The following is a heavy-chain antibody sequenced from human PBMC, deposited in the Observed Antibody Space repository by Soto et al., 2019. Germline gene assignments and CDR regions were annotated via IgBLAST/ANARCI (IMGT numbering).Heavy chain of an antibody. CDR1: GGSISSSSYY. Sequence: SSETLSLTCTVSGGSISSSSYYWGWIRQPPGKGLEWIGSIYYSGSTYYNPSLKSRVTVSVDTSKNQFSLKLSSVTAADTAVYYCASLGYFDWLLLGDYYGMDVWGQGTSVT. CDR2: IYYSGST. V-gene: IGHV4-39*01. J-gene: IGHJ6*02. CDR3: ASLGYFDWLLLGDYYGMDV. D-gene: IGHD3-9*01.